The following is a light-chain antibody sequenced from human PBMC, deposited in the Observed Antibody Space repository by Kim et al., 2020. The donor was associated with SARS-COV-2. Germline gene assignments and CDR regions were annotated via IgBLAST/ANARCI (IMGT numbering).Light chain of an antibody. V-gene: IGLV3-19*01. Sequence: SSELTQDPAVSVALGQTVRITCQGDSLRSYYATWYQQKPGQAPIVVIYGKNNRPSGIPDRFSGSSSGNTASLTVTGAQAVDEADYYCISRDNSGDHVVFGGGTQLTVL. J-gene: IGLJ2*01. CDR2: GKN. CDR1: SLRSYY. CDR3: ISRDNSGDHVV.